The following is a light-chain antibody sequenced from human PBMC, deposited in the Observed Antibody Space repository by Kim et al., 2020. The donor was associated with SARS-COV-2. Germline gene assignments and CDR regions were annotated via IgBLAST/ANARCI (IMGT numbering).Light chain of an antibody. J-gene: IGLJ2*01. V-gene: IGLV3-1*01. CDR1: KLGDKY. Sequence: SYELTQPPSVSVSPGQTASITCSGDKLGDKYACWYQQQPGQSPVLVIYQDSKRPSGIPERFSGSNSGNTATLTISGTQAMDEADYYCQAWDSSTGGFGGG. CDR2: QDS. CDR3: QAWDSSTGG.